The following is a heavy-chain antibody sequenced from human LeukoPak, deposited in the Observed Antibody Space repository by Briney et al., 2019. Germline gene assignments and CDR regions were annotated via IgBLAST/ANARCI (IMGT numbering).Heavy chain of an antibody. J-gene: IGHJ4*02. Sequence: GASVKVSCKASGGTFSSYAISWVRQAPGQGLEWMGRIIPILGIANYAQKFQGRVTITADKSTSTAYMELSSLRSEDTAVYYCARSLGNDYKGYWGQGTLATVSS. CDR1: GGTFSSYA. D-gene: IGHD4-4*01. V-gene: IGHV1-69*04. CDR2: IIPILGIA. CDR3: ARSLGNDYKGY.